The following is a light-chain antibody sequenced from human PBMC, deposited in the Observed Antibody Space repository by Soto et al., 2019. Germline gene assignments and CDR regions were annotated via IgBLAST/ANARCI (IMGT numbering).Light chain of an antibody. CDR1: QSVSSN. CDR3: QHYNNWPPEIPIT. CDR2: GAS. J-gene: IGKJ3*01. Sequence: EIVMTQSPATLSVSPGERATLSCRASQSVSSNLAWYQQKPGQAPRLLIYGASTRSTDIPARFSGSGSGTEFTLTISSLQSEDFAVYYCQHYNNWPPEIPITFGPGTKVDIK. V-gene: IGKV3D-15*01.